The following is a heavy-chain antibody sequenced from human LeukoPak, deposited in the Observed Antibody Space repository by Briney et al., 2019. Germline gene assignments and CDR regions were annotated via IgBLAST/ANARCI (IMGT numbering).Heavy chain of an antibody. CDR2: ISNSGSPI. CDR1: GFTFDSYS. D-gene: IGHD4-11*01. V-gene: IGHV3-48*01. J-gene: IGHJ4*02. Sequence: GGSLRLSCVVSGFTFDSYSMSWVRQAPGKGLEWISYISNSGSPIYYADSVKGRFTISRDKDRSSLYLQMNSLAADDTAVYYCARGLALGLTVTPKAFYYRGQGTLVTVSS. CDR3: ARGLALGLTVTPKAFYY.